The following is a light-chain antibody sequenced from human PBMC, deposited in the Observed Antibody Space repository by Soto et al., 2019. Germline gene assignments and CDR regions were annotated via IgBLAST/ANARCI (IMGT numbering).Light chain of an antibody. CDR1: QSLVFRDGDTY. J-gene: IGKJ1*01. CDR2: MVS. CDR3: KQDAHWPWT. Sequence: DVVLTQSPLSLPFTLGQPASFSCPSSQSLVFRDGDTYLTWFHQRPGQSPRRLMYMVSNRDSGTPDRFSGSGSGTDFTLKIIRVEAEDVGVYYCKQDAHWPWTFGRGTKVDIK. V-gene: IGKV2-30*01.